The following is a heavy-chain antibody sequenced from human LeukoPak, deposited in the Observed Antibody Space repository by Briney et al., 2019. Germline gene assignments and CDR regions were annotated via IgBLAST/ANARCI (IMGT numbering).Heavy chain of an antibody. CDR2: ISAYNGNT. J-gene: IGHJ3*02. CDR1: GYTFTSYG. Sequence: GASVKVSCKASGYTFTSYGISWVRQAPGQGLEWMGWISAYNGNTNYAQKLQGRVTMTTDTSTSTAYMELRSLRSDDTAVYYCARDSDDSSGYYGNDAFDIWGQGTMVTVSS. CDR3: ARDSDDSSGYYGNDAFDI. V-gene: IGHV1-18*01. D-gene: IGHD3-22*01.